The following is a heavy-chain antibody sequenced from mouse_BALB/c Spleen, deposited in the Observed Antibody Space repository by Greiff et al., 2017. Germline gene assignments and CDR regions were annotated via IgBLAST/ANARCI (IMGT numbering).Heavy chain of an antibody. CDR3: ARDLIYYYGSRGAY. CDR1: GFSLTSYG. CDR2: IWAGGST. D-gene: IGHD1-1*01. Sequence: VKLVESGPGLVAPSQSLSITCTVSGFSLTSYGVHWVRQPPGKGLEWLGVIWAGGSTNYNSALMSRLSISKDNSKSQVFLKMNSLQTDDTAMYYCARDLIYYYGSRGAYWGQGTLVTVSA. J-gene: IGHJ3*01. V-gene: IGHV2-9*02.